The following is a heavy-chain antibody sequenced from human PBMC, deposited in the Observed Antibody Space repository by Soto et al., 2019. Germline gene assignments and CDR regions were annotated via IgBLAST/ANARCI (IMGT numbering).Heavy chain of an antibody. D-gene: IGHD2-15*01. V-gene: IGHV3-74*02. CDR2: INSDGSVS. CDR3: ARGVCVGGTCHSLAGSLIYYMDV. J-gene: IGHJ6*03. CDR1: GFTFSNYW. Sequence: EVQLVESGGGLVQPGGSLRLSCAASGFTFSNYWMYWVRQAPGKGLEWVSRINSDGSVSGYADSVKGRLPTTTDNAKNTPYMQMDNLRAEDAAVYYCARGVCVGGTCHSLAGSLIYYMDVWGKGTTVTVFS.